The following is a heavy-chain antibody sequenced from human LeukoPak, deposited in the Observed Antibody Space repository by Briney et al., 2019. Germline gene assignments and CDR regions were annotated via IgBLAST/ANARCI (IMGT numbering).Heavy chain of an antibody. D-gene: IGHD3-9*01. CDR2: ISSSGSTI. CDR1: GFTFSDYY. Sequence: PGGSLRLSCAASGFTFSDYYMSWIRQAPGKELAWVSYISSSGSTIYYADSVKGRFTISRDNAKNSLYLQMNSLRAEDTAVYYCARSRSPFDWLFSYFHYWGQGTLVTVSS. CDR3: ARSRSPFDWLFSYFHY. J-gene: IGHJ4*02. V-gene: IGHV3-11*01.